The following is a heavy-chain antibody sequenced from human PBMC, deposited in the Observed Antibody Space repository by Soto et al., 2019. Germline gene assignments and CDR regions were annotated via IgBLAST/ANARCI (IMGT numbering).Heavy chain of an antibody. Sequence: EVQLVESGGGWVQPGRSLRLSCAASGFTFDDYAMHWVRQAPRKGLEWVSGISWNSGTIGYADSVKGRFTISRDNAKNSLYLQMNSLRAEDTALYYCAKDYDFWSGCFDYWGQGTLVTVSS. J-gene: IGHJ4*02. V-gene: IGHV3-9*01. D-gene: IGHD3-3*01. CDR1: GFTFDDYA. CDR2: ISWNSGTI. CDR3: AKDYDFWSGCFDY.